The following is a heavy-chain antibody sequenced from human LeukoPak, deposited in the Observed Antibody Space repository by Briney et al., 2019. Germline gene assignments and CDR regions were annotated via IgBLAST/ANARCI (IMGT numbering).Heavy chain of an antibody. CDR1: GYILSSYW. V-gene: IGHV3-7*01. D-gene: IGHD3-22*01. CDR3: ARDLLYDSSGYLDY. Sequence: GGSLRLSCAASGYILSSYWTSWVRQVPGKGLAWVANISHDGSDIQYVDSVKGRFTVSRDNAKNALYLQMNSLRAEDTAVYYCARDLLYDSSGYLDYWGQGTLVTVSS. CDR2: ISHDGSDI. J-gene: IGHJ4*02.